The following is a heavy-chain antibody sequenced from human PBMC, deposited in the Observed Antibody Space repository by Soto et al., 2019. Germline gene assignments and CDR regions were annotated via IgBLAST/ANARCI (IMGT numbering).Heavy chain of an antibody. Sequence: EVQLLESGGGLVQPGGSLRISCAASGFTFSSYAMSWVRQAPGKGLEWVSAISGSGGSTYYADSVKGRFTISRDNAKNTLYLQMNGLRAEDTAVYYCANLPWRLHLGELSLGYAFDIWGQGTMVTVSS. V-gene: IGHV3-23*01. CDR2: ISGSGGST. CDR3: ANLPWRLHLGELSLGYAFDI. J-gene: IGHJ3*02. CDR1: GFTFSSYA. D-gene: IGHD3-16*02.